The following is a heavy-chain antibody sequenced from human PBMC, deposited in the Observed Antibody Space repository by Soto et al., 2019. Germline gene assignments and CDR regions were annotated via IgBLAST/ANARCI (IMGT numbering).Heavy chain of an antibody. CDR3: ARESHRIAAIDY. CDR1: GGSISSYY. D-gene: IGHD6-25*01. J-gene: IGHJ4*02. V-gene: IGHV4-59*01. Sequence: TSETLSLTCTVSGGSISSYYWSWIRQPPGKGLEWIGYIYYSGSTNYNPSLKSRVTISVDTSKNQFSLKLSSVTAADTAVYYCARESHRIAAIDYWGQGTLVTVSS. CDR2: IYYSGST.